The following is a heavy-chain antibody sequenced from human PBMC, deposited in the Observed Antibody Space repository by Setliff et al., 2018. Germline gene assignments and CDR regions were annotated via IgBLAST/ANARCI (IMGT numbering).Heavy chain of an antibody. CDR1: GYTFTTYA. D-gene: IGHD3-10*01. Sequence: ASVKVSCKTSGYTFTTYAMGWMRQIPGQGLEWMGWINTNTGNPNYAQGFTGRFVFSLDTSVSTAYLQIYSLKAEDTAVYYCARSNMGNYYDSGRYYYYYYMDVWGKGTTVTVSS. V-gene: IGHV7-4-1*01. CDR2: INTNTGNP. CDR3: ARSNMGNYYDSGRYYYYYYMDV. J-gene: IGHJ6*03.